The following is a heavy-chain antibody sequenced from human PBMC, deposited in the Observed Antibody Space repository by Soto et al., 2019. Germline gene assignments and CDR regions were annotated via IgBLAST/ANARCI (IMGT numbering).Heavy chain of an antibody. CDR2: VSHDGRNT. CDR1: GFTFSDYA. V-gene: IGHV3-30*18. Sequence: VQLVESGGGVVQPGRSLRLSCAASGFTFSDYAMHWVRQAPGKGLEWVAVVSHDGRNTHYADSVKGRFTIPRDSSKIRVSLAMTSLRAEDTAVYYCAKGGRQLLVTSNFTNWGQGALVTVSS. CDR3: AKGGRQLLVTSNFTN. D-gene: IGHD6-19*01. J-gene: IGHJ4*02.